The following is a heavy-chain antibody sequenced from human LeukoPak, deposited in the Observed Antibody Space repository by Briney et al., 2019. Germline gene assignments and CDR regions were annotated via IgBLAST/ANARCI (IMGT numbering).Heavy chain of an antibody. CDR1: GGSISTYY. J-gene: IGHJ4*02. Sequence: PSETLSLTCSVSGGSISTYYGSGIRQPPGKGLEWIGYNYNRGTTNYNPSLKSRVTISVDRSKNQFSLSLTSVTAADTAVYYCARERASAGPHFEHWGRGILVTVSS. D-gene: IGHD6-13*01. CDR3: ARERASAGPHFEH. CDR2: NYNRGTT. V-gene: IGHV4-59*01.